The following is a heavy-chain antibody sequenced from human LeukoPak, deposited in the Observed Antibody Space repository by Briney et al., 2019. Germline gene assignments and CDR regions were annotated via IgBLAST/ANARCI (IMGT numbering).Heavy chain of an antibody. Sequence: PSETLSLTCAVYGGSFSGYYWSWIRQPPGKGLEWIGEINHSGSTNYNPSLKSRVTISVDASKNQFSLKLSSVTAADTAVYYCARARYDSSGFDACDIWGQGTMVTVSS. CDR3: ARARYDSSGFDACDI. J-gene: IGHJ3*02. V-gene: IGHV4-34*01. D-gene: IGHD3-22*01. CDR1: GGSFSGYY. CDR2: INHSGST.